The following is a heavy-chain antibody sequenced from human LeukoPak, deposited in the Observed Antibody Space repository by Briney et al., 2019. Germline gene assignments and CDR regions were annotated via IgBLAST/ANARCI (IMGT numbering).Heavy chain of an antibody. CDR2: IKQDGSEK. D-gene: IGHD3-9*01. CDR1: GFTFSSYW. Sequence: PGGSLRLSCAASGFTFSSYWMSWVRQAPGKGLEWVANIKQDGSEKYYVDSVKGRFTISRDNTENSLYLQMNSLRAEDTAVYYCARDLNYYYYMDVWGKGTTVTVSS. J-gene: IGHJ6*03. CDR3: ARDLNYYYYMDV. V-gene: IGHV3-7*01.